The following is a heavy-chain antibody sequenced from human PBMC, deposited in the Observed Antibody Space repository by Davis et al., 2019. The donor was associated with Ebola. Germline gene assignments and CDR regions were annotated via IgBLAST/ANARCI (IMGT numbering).Heavy chain of an antibody. Sequence: MPSETLSLTCTVPGGSISSHYWSWIRQPPGKGLEWIGYIYNSGTTNYNPSLKSRVTISLDTPKNQFTLKLSSVTAADTAVYYCARVGGSGNYDLEALDSWGQGTLVTVSS. CDR3: ARVGGSGNYDLEALDS. CDR2: IYNSGTT. CDR1: GGSISSHY. D-gene: IGHD4-23*01. J-gene: IGHJ4*02. V-gene: IGHV4-59*11.